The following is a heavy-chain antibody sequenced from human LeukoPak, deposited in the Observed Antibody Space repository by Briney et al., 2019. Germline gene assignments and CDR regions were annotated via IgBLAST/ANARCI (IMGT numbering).Heavy chain of an antibody. V-gene: IGHV1-18*01. J-gene: IGHJ4*02. CDR3: ARAELYSGYSRGFYYFDY. CDR1: GYTFTRYG. Sequence: ASEKVSCKASGYTFTRYGISWVRQAPGQGLEWMGWISAYNGNTNYAQKLQGRVTMTTDTSTSTAYMELRSLRSDDTAVYYCARAELYSGYSRGFYYFDYWGQGTLVTVSS. D-gene: IGHD5-12*01. CDR2: ISAYNGNT.